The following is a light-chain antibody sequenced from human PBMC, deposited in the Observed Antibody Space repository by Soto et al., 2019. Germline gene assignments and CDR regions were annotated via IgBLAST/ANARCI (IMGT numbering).Light chain of an antibody. CDR2: AAS. Sequence: DIQMTQSPSSVSASVGDRVTITCRASQGISSWLAWYQQKPGKDPNLLIYAASSLHSGVPSRFSSIGSVKDFTLTISSLQPEDFATYYCQQANSFPRTFGQGTKVEIK. CDR3: QQANSFPRT. J-gene: IGKJ1*01. V-gene: IGKV1-12*01. CDR1: QGISSW.